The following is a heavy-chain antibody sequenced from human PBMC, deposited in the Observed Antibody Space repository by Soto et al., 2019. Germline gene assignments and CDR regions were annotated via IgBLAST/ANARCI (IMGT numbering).Heavy chain of an antibody. Sequence: PGESLKISCKGSGYSFTSYWIGWVRQMPGKGLEWMGIIYPGDSDTRYSPSFQGQVTISADKSISTAYLQWSSLKASDTAMYYCARGRDVYYYDSSGYYLYYWGQGTLVTVSS. D-gene: IGHD3-22*01. J-gene: IGHJ4*02. CDR3: ARGRDVYYYDSSGYYLYY. CDR1: GYSFTSYW. CDR2: IYPGDSDT. V-gene: IGHV5-51*01.